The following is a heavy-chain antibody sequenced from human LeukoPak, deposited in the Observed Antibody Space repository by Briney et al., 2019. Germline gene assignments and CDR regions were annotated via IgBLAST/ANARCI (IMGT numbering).Heavy chain of an antibody. CDR3: ARDQGSAGYDAFDI. D-gene: IGHD3-10*01. CDR2: INSDGSST. Sequence: GGSLRLSCAASGFTFSSYWMHWVRQAPGKWLVWVSRINSDGSSTSYADSVKGRFTISRDNAKNTLYLQMNSLRAEDTAVYYCARDQGSAGYDAFDIWGQGTMVTVSS. V-gene: IGHV3-74*01. J-gene: IGHJ3*02. CDR1: GFTFSSYW.